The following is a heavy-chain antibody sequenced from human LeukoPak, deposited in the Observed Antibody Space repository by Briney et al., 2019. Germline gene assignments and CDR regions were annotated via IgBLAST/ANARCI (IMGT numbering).Heavy chain of an antibody. Sequence: ASVKVSCKASGYTFTRYNMHWVRQAPGQGLEWMGWISAYNGNTNYAQKLQGRVTMTTDTSTSTAYMELRSLRSDDTAVYYCARADLTYYYDSSGYSYGMDVWGQGTTVTVSS. J-gene: IGHJ6*02. D-gene: IGHD3-22*01. CDR1: GYTFTRYN. CDR2: ISAYNGNT. CDR3: ARADLTYYYDSSGYSYGMDV. V-gene: IGHV1-18*01.